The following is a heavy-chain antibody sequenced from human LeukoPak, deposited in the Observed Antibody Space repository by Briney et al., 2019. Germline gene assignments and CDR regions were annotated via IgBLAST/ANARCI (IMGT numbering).Heavy chain of an antibody. CDR1: GFTFDDYA. CDR2: ISWNSGSI. D-gene: IGHD3-10*01. V-gene: IGHV3-9*01. Sequence: GGSLRLSCAASGFTFDDYAMHWVRQAPGKGLEWVSGISWNSGSIGYADSVKGRFTISRDNAKNSPYLQMNSLRAEDTALYYCAKDLSYFLWGQGTLVTVSS. CDR3: AKDLSYFL. J-gene: IGHJ4*02.